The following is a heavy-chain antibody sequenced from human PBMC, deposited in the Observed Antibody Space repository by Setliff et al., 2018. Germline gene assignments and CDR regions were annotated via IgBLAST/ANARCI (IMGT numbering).Heavy chain of an antibody. CDR3: TRRPRGRAAFDI. CDR1: GGSISTSSHH. V-gene: IGHV4-39*01. J-gene: IGHJ3*02. Sequence: SETLSLTCTVSGGSISTSSHHWVWIRQSPGKGLEWIGTIYSSGTTYYNLSLKSRVTISLDTFKSQFSLNLGSVTAADTAVYYCTRRPRGRAAFDIWGQGTMVTVSS. CDR2: IYSSGTT. D-gene: IGHD3-10*01.